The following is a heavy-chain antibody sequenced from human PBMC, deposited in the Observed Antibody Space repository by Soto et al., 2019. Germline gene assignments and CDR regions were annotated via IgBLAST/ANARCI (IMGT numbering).Heavy chain of an antibody. CDR2: IYYSGST. Sequence: PSETLSLTCTVSGGSISSYYWSWIRQPPGKGLEWIGYIYYSGSTNYNPSLKGRVTISVDTSKNQFSLKLSSVTAADTAVYYCARESRDSSGYRSLDYWGQGTLVTVSS. D-gene: IGHD3-22*01. CDR1: GGSISSYY. CDR3: ARESRDSSGYRSLDY. J-gene: IGHJ4*02. V-gene: IGHV4-59*12.